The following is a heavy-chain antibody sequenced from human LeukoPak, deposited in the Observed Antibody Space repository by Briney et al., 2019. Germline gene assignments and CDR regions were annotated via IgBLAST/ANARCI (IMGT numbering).Heavy chain of an antibody. D-gene: IGHD2-21*02. J-gene: IGHJ4*02. CDR2: ISGSGGST. V-gene: IGHV3-23*01. Sequence: GGSLRPSCAASGFTFSSYAMSWVRQAPGKGLEWVSAISGSGGSTYYADSVKGRFTISRDNSKNTLYLQMNSLRAEDTAVYYCAKFSAVVTATGMIDYWGKGPLVTVSS. CDR1: GFTFSSYA. CDR3: AKFSAVVTATGMIDY.